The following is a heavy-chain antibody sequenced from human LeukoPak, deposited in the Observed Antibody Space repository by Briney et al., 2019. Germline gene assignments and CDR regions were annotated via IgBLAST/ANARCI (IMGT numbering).Heavy chain of an antibody. D-gene: IGHD3-3*01. CDR2: ISYDGSNK. V-gene: IGHV3-30*03. CDR3: AAEHTYYDFWSGYYGPPNY. Sequence: GGSLRLSCAASGFTFSNYGMHWVRQAPGKGLEWVAVISYDGSNKYYADSVKGRFTISRDNSKNTLYLQMNSLRAEDTAVYYCAAEHTYYDFWSGYYGPPNYWGQGTLVTVSS. J-gene: IGHJ4*02. CDR1: GFTFSNYG.